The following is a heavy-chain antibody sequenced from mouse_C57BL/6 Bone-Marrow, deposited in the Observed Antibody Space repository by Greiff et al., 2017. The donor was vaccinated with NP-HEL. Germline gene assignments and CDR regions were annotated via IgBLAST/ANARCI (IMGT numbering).Heavy chain of an antibody. V-gene: IGHV1-64*01. CDR2: IHPDSGST. CDR1: GYTFTSYW. Sequence: QVQLQQPGAELVKPGASLKLSCKASGYTFTSYWMHWVKQRPGQGLEWIGMIHPDSGSTNYNEKFKSKATLTVDKSSSTAYMQLSSLTSEDSAVYYCARFLYYAMDYWGQGTSVTVSS. CDR3: ARFLYYAMDY. J-gene: IGHJ4*01.